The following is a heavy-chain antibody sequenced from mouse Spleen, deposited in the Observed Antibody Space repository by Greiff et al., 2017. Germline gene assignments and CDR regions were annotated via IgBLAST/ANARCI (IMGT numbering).Heavy chain of an antibody. V-gene: IGHV1-42*01. CDR2: INPSTGGT. Sequence: VQLQQSGPELVKPGASVKISCKASGYSFTGYYMNWVKQSPEKSLEWIGEINPSTGGTTYNQKFKAKATLTVDKSSSTAYMQLKSLTSEDSAVYYCARVDRDYAMDYWGQGTSVTVSS. J-gene: IGHJ4*01. D-gene: IGHD2-14*01. CDR1: GYSFTGYY. CDR3: ARVDRDYAMDY.